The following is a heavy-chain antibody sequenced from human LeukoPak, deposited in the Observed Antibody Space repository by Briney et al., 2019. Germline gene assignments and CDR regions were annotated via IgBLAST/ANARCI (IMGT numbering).Heavy chain of an antibody. Sequence: PSETLSLTCTVSGGSIFSYYWSWIRQPPGKGLEWMGYIYYSGSTNYNPSLKSRVTISVDTSKNQFSLRVSSVTAADTAVYYCARHLNNCGDDCYIFDYWGQGTLVTVPS. CDR2: IYYSGST. D-gene: IGHD2-21*01. J-gene: IGHJ4*02. V-gene: IGHV4-59*08. CDR1: GGSIFSYY. CDR3: ARHLNNCGDDCYIFDY.